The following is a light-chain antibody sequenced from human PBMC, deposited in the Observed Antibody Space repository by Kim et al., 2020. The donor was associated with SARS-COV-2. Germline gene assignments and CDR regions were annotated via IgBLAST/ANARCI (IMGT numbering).Light chain of an antibody. V-gene: IGLV1-51*01. CDR1: SSNIRNNY. Sequence: GQKVTISSSGSSSNIRNNYVSWYQQLPGTAPKLLIYDNNKRPSGIPDRFSGSKSGTSATLGITGLQTGDEADYYCGTWDSSLSAVVFGGGTQLTVL. CDR3: GTWDSSLSAVV. J-gene: IGLJ2*01. CDR2: DNN.